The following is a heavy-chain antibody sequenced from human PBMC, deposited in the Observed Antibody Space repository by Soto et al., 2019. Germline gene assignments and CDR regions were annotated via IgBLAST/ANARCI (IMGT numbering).Heavy chain of an antibody. Sequence: EVQLMESGGGLVKPGGSLRLSCAVSGFTFSNYDMKWVRQAPGKGLEWVSSITSSGTFIYYSDSVKGRFTISRDNAKNPLYLQMNSLRAEDMAMYSCVRDRGGSEFDYWGQGTLVTVSS. J-gene: IGHJ4*02. V-gene: IGHV3-21*01. D-gene: IGHD3-10*01. CDR1: GFTFSNYD. CDR3: VRDRGGSEFDY. CDR2: ITSSGTFI.